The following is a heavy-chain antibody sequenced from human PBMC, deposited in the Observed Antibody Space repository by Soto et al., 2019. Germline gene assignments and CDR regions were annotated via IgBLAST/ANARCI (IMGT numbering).Heavy chain of an antibody. Sequence: SETLSLTCTVSGGSISSSSYYWGWIRQPPGKGLEWIGYIYYSGSTNYNPSLKSRVTISVDTSKNQLSLKLSSVTAADTAVYYCARHGVVIIMFGGVRQRENWFDPWAQGSLVTVSS. CDR1: GGSISSSSYY. V-gene: IGHV4-61*05. J-gene: IGHJ5*02. D-gene: IGHD3-16*01. CDR2: IYYSGST. CDR3: ARHGVVIIMFGGVRQRENWFDP.